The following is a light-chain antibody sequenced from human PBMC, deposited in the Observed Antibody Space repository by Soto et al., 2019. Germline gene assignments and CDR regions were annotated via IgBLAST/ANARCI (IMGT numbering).Light chain of an antibody. CDR2: GVS. J-gene: IGLJ1*01. CDR3: CSYAGSSTV. Sequence: QSALTQPASVSGSPGQSITISCTGTSSDVGSYNLVSWYQQHPGKAPKLMIYGVSKRPSGVSNRFSGSKSGNTASLTISGLQAEDEADYYCCSYAGSSTVFGTGTKLTVL. V-gene: IGLV2-23*02. CDR1: SSDVGSYNL.